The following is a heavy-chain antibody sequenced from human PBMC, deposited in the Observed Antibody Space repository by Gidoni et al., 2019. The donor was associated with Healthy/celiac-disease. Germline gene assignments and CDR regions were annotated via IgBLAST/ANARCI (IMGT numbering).Heavy chain of an antibody. CDR1: GFTFRSYA. J-gene: IGHJ4*02. D-gene: IGHD2-2*01. V-gene: IGHV3-23*01. CDR2: ISGSGGST. CDR3: AKAPEELLSPFDY. Sequence: EGQLLASGGGLVQPGGSLRLSCPAPGFTFRSYAMSWVRQAPGKGLEWVSAISGSGGSTYYADSVKGRFTISRDNSKNTLYLQMNSLRAEGTAVYYCAKAPEELLSPFDYWGQGTLVTVSS.